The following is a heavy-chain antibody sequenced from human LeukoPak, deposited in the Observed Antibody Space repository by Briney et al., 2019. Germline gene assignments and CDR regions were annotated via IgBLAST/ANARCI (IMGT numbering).Heavy chain of an antibody. Sequence: SGTLSLTCTVSGGSLSSGSYYWSWIRQPPGTGLEWVGYIYYSGSTNYNPSLKSRVTISVDTSKNQFSLKLSSVTAADTAVYYCARGDCSSTSCYVWYFDLWGRGTLVTVSS. CDR2: IYYSGST. CDR3: ARGDCSSTSCYVWYFDL. V-gene: IGHV4-61*01. D-gene: IGHD2-2*01. J-gene: IGHJ2*01. CDR1: GGSLSSGSYY.